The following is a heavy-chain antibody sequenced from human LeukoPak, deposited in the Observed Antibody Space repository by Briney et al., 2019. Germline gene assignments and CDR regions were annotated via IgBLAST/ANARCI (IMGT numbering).Heavy chain of an antibody. V-gene: IGHV4-39*01. J-gene: IGHJ3*02. CDR3: ASRSTYYYDSSGEEAFDI. CDR2: IYYSGST. D-gene: IGHD3-22*01. CDR1: GGSISSYY. Sequence: SETLSLTCTVSGGSISSYYWGWIRQPPGKGLEWIGSIYYSGSTYYNPSLKSRVTISVDTSKNQFSLKLSSVTAADTAVYYCASRSTYYYDSSGEEAFDIWGQGTMVTVSS.